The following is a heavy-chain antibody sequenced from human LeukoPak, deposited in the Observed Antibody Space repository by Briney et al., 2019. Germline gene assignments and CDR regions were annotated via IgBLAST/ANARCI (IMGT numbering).Heavy chain of an antibody. CDR1: GFAFSSYA. Sequence: TGGSLRLSCAASGFAFSSYAMHWVRQAPGKGLEWVALISNDGNNKYHADSVKGRFTISRDNSKKSLYLQMNSLRPEDTALYYCARDPVSIGSRMNSDYWGQGTLVTVSS. CDR3: ARDPVSIGSRMNSDY. D-gene: IGHD3-10*01. J-gene: IGHJ4*02. CDR2: ISNDGNNK. V-gene: IGHV3-30-3*01.